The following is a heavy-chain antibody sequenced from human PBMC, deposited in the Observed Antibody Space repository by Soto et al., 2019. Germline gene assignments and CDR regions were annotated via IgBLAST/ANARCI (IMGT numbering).Heavy chain of an antibody. Sequence: GASVKVSCKASGYTFASYAISWMRQAPGQGLEWMGWISAYNGNTNYAQKLQGRVTMTTDTSTSTAYMGLRSLSSDDTAIYYCARVAGSPDYWGQGTLVTVSS. CDR2: ISAYNGNT. J-gene: IGHJ4*02. CDR1: GYTFASYA. CDR3: ARVAGSPDY. V-gene: IGHV1-18*01. D-gene: IGHD1-26*01.